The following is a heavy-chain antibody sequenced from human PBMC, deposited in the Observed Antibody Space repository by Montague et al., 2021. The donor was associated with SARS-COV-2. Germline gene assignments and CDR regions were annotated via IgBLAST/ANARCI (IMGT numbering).Heavy chain of an antibody. D-gene: IGHD6-13*01. J-gene: IGHJ4*02. CDR1: GGSISGYF. CDR2: IYPSGGIFDSGRT. Sequence: SETLSLTCSVSGGSISGYFWSWIRQPAGKGLEWIGRIYPSGGIFDSGRTNYHPSLKGRVTVSIDTSRNQFSLSLNSVTAADTAVYFCARDSDFSSWHEAEDYCDYWGQGILVAVSS. V-gene: IGHV4-4*07. CDR3: ARDSDFSSWHEAEDYCDY.